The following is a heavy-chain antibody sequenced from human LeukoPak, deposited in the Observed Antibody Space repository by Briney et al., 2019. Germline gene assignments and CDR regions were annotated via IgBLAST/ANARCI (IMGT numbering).Heavy chain of an antibody. Sequence: PGGSLRLSCAGSGFTFTNYAMNWVRQSPGKGLEWVSSISGSGGSTYYADSMKGRFTISRDNSKNTLYLQMNSLGAEDTAVNYCAKGGYCSSTSCPCDYWGQGTLVTVSS. D-gene: IGHD2-2*01. CDR2: ISGSGGST. CDR1: GFTFTNYA. J-gene: IGHJ4*02. CDR3: AKGGYCSSTSCPCDY. V-gene: IGHV3-23*01.